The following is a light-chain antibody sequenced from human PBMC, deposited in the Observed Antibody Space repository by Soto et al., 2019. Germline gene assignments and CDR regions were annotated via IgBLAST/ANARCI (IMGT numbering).Light chain of an antibody. CDR2: SSF. CDR3: LQHKTYPLT. CDR1: QGIGND. V-gene: IGKV1-17*01. J-gene: IGKJ5*01. Sequence: DIPMTQSPSSLSASVGDRVTITCRASQGIGNDLGWYQQKPGKAPKRLIYSSFILQSGVPSRFSGSGSGTEFTLTISSLQPEDFATYYCLQHKTYPLTFGQGTRLEVK.